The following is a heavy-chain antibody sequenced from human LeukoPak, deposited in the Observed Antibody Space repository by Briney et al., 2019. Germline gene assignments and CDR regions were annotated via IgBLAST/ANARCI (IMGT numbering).Heavy chain of an antibody. CDR1: RGSISSYY. Sequence: SETLSLTCTVSRGSISSYYWSWIRQPPGKGMEWIGYIYYSGSTNYNPSLTSRVAISLDQSKKHLSLNLTSVTAADTAVYYCARGWNYYDSSGYYPETYYFDYWGQGTLVTVSS. D-gene: IGHD3-22*01. J-gene: IGHJ4*02. CDR3: ARGWNYYDSSGYYPETYYFDY. CDR2: IYYSGST. V-gene: IGHV4-59*12.